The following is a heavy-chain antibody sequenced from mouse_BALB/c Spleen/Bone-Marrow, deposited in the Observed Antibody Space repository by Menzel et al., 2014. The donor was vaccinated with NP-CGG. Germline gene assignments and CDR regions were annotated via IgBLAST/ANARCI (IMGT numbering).Heavy chain of an antibody. J-gene: IGHJ1*01. Sequence: VQRVESGAELAKPGASVKLSCKASGYTFTSYYMYWVKQRPGQGLEWIGEINPSNGGTNFNEKFKSKATLTVDKSSSTAYMQPSSLTSEDSAVYYCTRSYYGNYFDVWGAGTTVTVSS. CDR3: TRSYYGNYFDV. D-gene: IGHD2-1*01. CDR2: INPSNGGT. CDR1: GYTFTSYY. V-gene: IGHV1S81*02.